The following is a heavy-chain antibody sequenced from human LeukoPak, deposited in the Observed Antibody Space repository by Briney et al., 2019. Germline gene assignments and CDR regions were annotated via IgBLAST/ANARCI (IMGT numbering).Heavy chain of an antibody. CDR3: ARVGCSGGSCYSFNWFDP. D-gene: IGHD2-15*01. CDR1: GGSISSYY. Sequence: SETLSLTCTVSGGSISSYYWSWIRQPPGKGLEGIGYIYYSGSTNYNPSLKSRVTISVDTSKNQFSLKLSSVTAADTAVYYCARVGCSGGSCYSFNWFDPWGQGTLVTVSS. J-gene: IGHJ5*02. V-gene: IGHV4-59*01. CDR2: IYYSGST.